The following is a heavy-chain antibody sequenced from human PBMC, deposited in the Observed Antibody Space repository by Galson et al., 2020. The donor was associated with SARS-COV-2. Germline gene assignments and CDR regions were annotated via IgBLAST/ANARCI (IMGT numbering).Heavy chain of an antibody. Sequence: SETLSLTCTVSGGSISSGSYYWGWIRQSPGKGLEWIGSIYYSGRTFYNPSLKSRVTISVDTSKNQFSLRLSSVAATDTAVYYCARPFYYGSGSYYNRVFDPWGQGTLVTVSS. D-gene: IGHD3-10*01. V-gene: IGHV4-39*01. CDR1: GGSISSGSYY. CDR2: IYYSGRT. CDR3: ARPFYYGSGSYYNRVFDP. J-gene: IGHJ5*02.